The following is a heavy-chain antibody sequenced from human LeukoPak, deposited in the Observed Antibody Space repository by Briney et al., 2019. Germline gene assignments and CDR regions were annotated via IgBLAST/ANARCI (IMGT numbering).Heavy chain of an antibody. Sequence: GTLRLSCATSGYIFSTFGMSWVRQAPGKGLEWVSSISGSGDSTYYADSVKGRFAISRDNSKSTLYLQLSSLRAEDTAVYYCARGPSGYHNTGGQGTLVTVSS. CDR3: ARGPSGYHNT. V-gene: IGHV3-23*01. CDR2: ISGSGDST. CDR1: GYIFSTFG. J-gene: IGHJ4*02. D-gene: IGHD5-12*01.